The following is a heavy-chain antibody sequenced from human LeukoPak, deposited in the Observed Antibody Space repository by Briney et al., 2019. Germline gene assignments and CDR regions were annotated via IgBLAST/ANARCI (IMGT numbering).Heavy chain of an antibody. Sequence: SETLSLTRAVYGGSFSDYFWGWIRQPPGKGLEWIGEINHSGRTYYNPSLKSRVTISVDTSKNQFSLNLSSVTAADTAVYYCARDVVVVPAAIHYGMVVWGQGTTVTVSS. CDR2: INHSGRT. V-gene: IGHV4-34*01. CDR3: ARDVVVVPAAIHYGMVV. D-gene: IGHD2-2*01. J-gene: IGHJ6*02. CDR1: GGSFSDYF.